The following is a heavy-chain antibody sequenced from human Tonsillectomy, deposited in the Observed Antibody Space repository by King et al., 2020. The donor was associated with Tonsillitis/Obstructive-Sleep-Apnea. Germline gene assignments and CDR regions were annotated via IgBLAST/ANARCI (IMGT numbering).Heavy chain of an antibody. CDR2: TYYDGSKT. V-gene: IGHV3-33*01. CDR3: ARDSVRFLEWPLINYNQHYYMDV. D-gene: IGHD3-3*01. Sequence: QVQLVESGGGVVQPGTSLRLSCAASGFTFSSYGMHWVRQAPGGGLEWAALTYYDGSKTYYEDSVKGRFTISRDNSKNTLYLQMHSLRAEDTAVYYCARDSVRFLEWPLINYNQHYYMDVWGKGTTVTVSS. CDR1: GFTFSSYG. J-gene: IGHJ6*03.